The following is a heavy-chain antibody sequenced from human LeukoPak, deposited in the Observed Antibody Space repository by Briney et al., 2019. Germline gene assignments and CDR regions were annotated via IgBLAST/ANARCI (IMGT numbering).Heavy chain of an antibody. CDR3: AGFYGSGSYYIEYYFDY. V-gene: IGHV1-2*02. J-gene: IGHJ4*02. D-gene: IGHD3-10*01. Sequence: ASVKVSCKASGYTFTSYGISWVRQAPGQGLEWMGWINPNSGGTNYAQKFQGRVTMTRDTSISTAYMELSRLRSDDTAVYYCAGFYGSGSYYIEYYFDYWGQGTLVTVSS. CDR2: INPNSGGT. CDR1: GYTFTSYG.